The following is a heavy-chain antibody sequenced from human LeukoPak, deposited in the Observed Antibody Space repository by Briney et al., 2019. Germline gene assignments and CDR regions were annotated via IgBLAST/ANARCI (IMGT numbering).Heavy chain of an antibody. V-gene: IGHV3-20*04. J-gene: IGHJ4*02. CDR1: GFKFDDYG. CDR3: ARGRGSYYFDY. CDR2: INWNRGSR. Sequence: GSLRLPCAASGFKFDDYGKSWVRRVPGKGLEGVSGINWNRGSRGYADSVKGRFTISRDNAKNSLYLQMNSLRAEDTAVYYCARGRGSYYFDYWGQGTLVTVSS. D-gene: IGHD1-26*01.